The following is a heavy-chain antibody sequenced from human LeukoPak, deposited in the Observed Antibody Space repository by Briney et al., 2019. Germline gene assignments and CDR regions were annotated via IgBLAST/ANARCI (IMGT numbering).Heavy chain of an antibody. Sequence: GESLKIPCKRSGYTFTNYGIGWARQLPGKGLEGMDIIYTGDSDTTYSPSFQGPVTSSADKSISTAYLQWSSLKASDTAMYYCASLHYDSGGYSDYWGQGTLVTVSS. CDR1: GYTFTNYG. D-gene: IGHD3-22*01. J-gene: IGHJ4*02. CDR2: IYTGDSDT. V-gene: IGHV5-51*01. CDR3: ASLHYDSGGYSDY.